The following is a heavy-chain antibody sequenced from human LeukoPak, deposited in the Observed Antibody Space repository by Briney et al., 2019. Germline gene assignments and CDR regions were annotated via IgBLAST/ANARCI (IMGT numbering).Heavy chain of an antibody. V-gene: IGHV1-2*02. D-gene: IGHD3-10*01. Sequence: ASVKVSCKASGYSFTAYYMHWVRQAPGQGLEWMGWINPNSGGTNYAQKFQGRVTMTRDTSISTAYMELSRLRSDDTAVYCCARVGRMYYYGSGSYYLYWGQGTLVTVSS. J-gene: IGHJ4*02. CDR2: INPNSGGT. CDR1: GYSFTAYY. CDR3: ARVGRMYYYGSGSYYLY.